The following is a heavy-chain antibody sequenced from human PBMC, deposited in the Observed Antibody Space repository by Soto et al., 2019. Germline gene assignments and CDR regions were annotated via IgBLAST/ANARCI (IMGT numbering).Heavy chain of an antibody. D-gene: IGHD5-12*01. J-gene: IGHJ4*02. CDR2: INHSGST. Sequence: QVQLQQWGAGLLKPSETLSLTCAVYGGSFSGYYWSWIRQPPGKGLEWIGEINHSGSTNYNPSLKSRVTISVDTSKNQFSLKLSSVTAADTAVYYCAMQSGVVATISDYWGQGTLVTVSS. CDR3: AMQSGVVATISDY. CDR1: GGSFSGYY. V-gene: IGHV4-34*01.